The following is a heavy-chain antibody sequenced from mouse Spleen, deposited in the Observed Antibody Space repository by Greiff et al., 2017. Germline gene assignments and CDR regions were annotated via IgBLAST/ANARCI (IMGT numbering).Heavy chain of an antibody. D-gene: IGHD2-4*01. Sequence: EVKLMESGGGLVKPEGSLKLSCAASGFAFSSYGMAWVRQTPEKRLEWVAYISNGGVSTYYPDNVKGRFTISRDNAKNTLYLQMSSLKSEDTAMYYCTSQMGTMITTNWYFDVWGAGTTVTVSS. CDR3: TSQMGTMITTNWYFDV. CDR2: ISNGGVST. V-gene: IGHV5-12-1*01. J-gene: IGHJ1*01. CDR1: GFAFSSYG.